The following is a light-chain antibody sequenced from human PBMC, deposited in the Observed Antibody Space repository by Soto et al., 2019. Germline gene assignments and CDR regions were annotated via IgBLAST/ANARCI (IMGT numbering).Light chain of an antibody. CDR3: QQYGSSPRYT. Sequence: EFVLTQSPGTLSLSPGERVTLSYRASQSVSSSYLAWYQQKPGQAPRLLIYGASSRATGIPDRFGGSGSGTDFTLTISRLEPEDFAVYYCQQYGSSPRYTFGQGTKLEIK. V-gene: IGKV3-20*01. J-gene: IGKJ2*01. CDR2: GAS. CDR1: QSVSSSY.